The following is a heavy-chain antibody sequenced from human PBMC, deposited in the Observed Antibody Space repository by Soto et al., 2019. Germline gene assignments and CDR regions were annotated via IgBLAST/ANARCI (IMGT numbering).Heavy chain of an antibody. CDR2: IIPIFGTA. J-gene: IGHJ6*02. CDR3: ARVSRSFRSGSRNLYYYGMDV. V-gene: IGHV1-69*13. D-gene: IGHD3-10*01. Sequence: SVKVSCKASGGTFSSYAISWVRQAPGQGLEWMGGIIPIFGTANYAQKFQGRVTITADESTSTAYMELSSLRSEDTAVYYCARVSRSFRSGSRNLYYYGMDVWGQGTTVTVSS. CDR1: GGTFSSYA.